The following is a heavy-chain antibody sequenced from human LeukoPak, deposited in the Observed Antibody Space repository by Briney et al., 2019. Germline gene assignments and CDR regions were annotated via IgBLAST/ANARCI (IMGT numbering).Heavy chain of an antibody. CDR2: INGSGGTT. J-gene: IGHJ4*02. V-gene: IGHV3-23*01. CDR1: GFTFSSYS. Sequence: PGGSLRLSCAASGFTFSSYSMSWVRQAPGKGLEWVSAINGSGGTTYYADSVKGRFTISRDNSKNTLYLQMNSLSAEDTAVYYCGKDKVVAGYWGKGPMVTVPS. D-gene: IGHD6-19*01. CDR3: GKDKVVAGY.